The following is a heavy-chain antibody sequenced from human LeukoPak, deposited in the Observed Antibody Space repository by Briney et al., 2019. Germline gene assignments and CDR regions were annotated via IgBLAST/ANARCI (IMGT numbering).Heavy chain of an antibody. CDR3: ARDPVVPAAIWAGYYYYGMDV. Sequence: SETLSLTCTVSGGSISSYSWSWIRQPAGKGLEWIGRIYTSGSTNYNPSLKSRVTMSVDTSKNQFSLKLSSVTAADTAVYYCARDPVVPAAIWAGYYYYGMDVWGQGTTVTVSS. CDR1: GGSISSYS. CDR2: IYTSGST. D-gene: IGHD2-2*02. V-gene: IGHV4-4*07. J-gene: IGHJ6*02.